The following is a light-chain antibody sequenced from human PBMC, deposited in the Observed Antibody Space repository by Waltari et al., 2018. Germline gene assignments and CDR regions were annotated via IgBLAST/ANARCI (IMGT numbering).Light chain of an antibody. V-gene: IGLV3-25*03. CDR3: QSGDSTSTHVV. J-gene: IGLJ2*01. Sequence: SYELTQPPSVSVSLGQTARITCAGESLPQHNDFLYQQKPGQAPVLVTYKDTERPSGIPDRFSGSSSGTTVTLTISGVQAEDEADYYCQSGDSTSTHVVFGGGTKLTVL. CDR2: KDT. CDR1: SLPQHN.